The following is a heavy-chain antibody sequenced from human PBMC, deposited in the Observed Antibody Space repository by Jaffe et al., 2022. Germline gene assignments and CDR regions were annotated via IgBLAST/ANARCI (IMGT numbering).Heavy chain of an antibody. CDR2: IIPIFGTA. Sequence: QVQLVQSGAEVKKPGSSVKVSCKASGGTFSSYAISWVRQAPGQGLEWMGGIIPIFGTANYAQKFQGRVTITADESTSTAYMELSSLRSEDTAVYYCARESGQNRVAGTGPYYFDYWGQGTLVTVSS. V-gene: IGHV1-69*01. CDR3: ARESGQNRVAGTGPYYFDY. J-gene: IGHJ4*02. CDR1: GGTFSSYA. D-gene: IGHD6-19*01.